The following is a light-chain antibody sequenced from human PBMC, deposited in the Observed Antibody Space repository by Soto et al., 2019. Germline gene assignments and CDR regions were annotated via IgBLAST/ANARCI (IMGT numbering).Light chain of an antibody. CDR3: QQYGSSGT. V-gene: IGKV3-20*01. CDR2: GAS. Sequence: EIVMTQSPATLSVSPGERATLSCRASQSVSSSFLAWYQQKVGQAPRLLIYGASNRATGIPDRFSGSGSGTDFTLTISRLEPEDFAVYYCQQYGSSGTFGQGTKVDI. CDR1: QSVSSSF. J-gene: IGKJ1*01.